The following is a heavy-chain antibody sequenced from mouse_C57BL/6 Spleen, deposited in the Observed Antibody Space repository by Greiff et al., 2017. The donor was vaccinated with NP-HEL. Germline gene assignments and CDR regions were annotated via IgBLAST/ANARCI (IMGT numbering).Heavy chain of an antibody. CDR3: ARSGGNYGSYFDY. CDR1: GYAFSSYW. J-gene: IGHJ2*01. D-gene: IGHD2-1*01. CDR2: IYPGDGDT. Sequence: VQLQQSGAELVKPGASVKISCKASGYAFSSYWMNWVKQRPGKGLEWIGQIYPGDGDTNYNGKFKGKATLTADKSSSTAYMQLSSLTSEDSAVYFCARSGGNYGSYFDYWGQGTTRTVSS. V-gene: IGHV1-80*01.